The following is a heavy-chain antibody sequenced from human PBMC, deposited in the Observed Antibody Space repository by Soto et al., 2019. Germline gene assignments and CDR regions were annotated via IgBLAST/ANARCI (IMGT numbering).Heavy chain of an antibody. CDR2: IGGGGGST. V-gene: IGHV3-23*01. CDR3: AKTAEAVAGTVYGY. J-gene: IGHJ4*02. Sequence: EVQLLESGGGLVQPGGSLRLSCAASGFTFSNYAMGGVAQAPRKGREWVSSIGGGGGSTNYADSVKGRFTISRDNSKNTLFLQMNSLRADDTAVYYCAKTAEAVAGTVYGYWGQGTLVTVSS. D-gene: IGHD6-19*01. CDR1: GFTFSNYA.